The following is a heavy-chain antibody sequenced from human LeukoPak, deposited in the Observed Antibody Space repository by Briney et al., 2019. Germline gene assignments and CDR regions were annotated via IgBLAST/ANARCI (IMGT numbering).Heavy chain of an antibody. D-gene: IGHD6-19*01. CDR1: GFTFSSYA. V-gene: IGHV3-23*01. CDR2: ISGSGGST. Sequence: PGGSLRLSCAASGFTFSSYAMSWVRQAPGKGLEWVSAISGSGGSTYYADSVKGRFTTSRDNSKNTLYLQMNSLRAEDTAVYYCAKVQGGSGWYEESYYGMDVWGQGTTVTVSS. J-gene: IGHJ6*02. CDR3: AKVQGGSGWYEESYYGMDV.